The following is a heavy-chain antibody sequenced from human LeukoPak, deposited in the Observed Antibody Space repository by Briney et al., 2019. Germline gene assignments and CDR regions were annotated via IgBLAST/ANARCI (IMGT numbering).Heavy chain of an antibody. Sequence: SETLSLTCAVYGGAFSGYYWSWIRQPPGKGLKWIGEINHSGSTNYNPSLKSRVTISVDTSKNQFSLKLSSVTAADTAVYYCARGSGSYSLYYFDYWGQGTLVTVSS. D-gene: IGHD1-26*01. CDR1: GGAFSGYY. CDR3: ARGSGSYSLYYFDY. V-gene: IGHV4-34*01. CDR2: INHSGST. J-gene: IGHJ4*02.